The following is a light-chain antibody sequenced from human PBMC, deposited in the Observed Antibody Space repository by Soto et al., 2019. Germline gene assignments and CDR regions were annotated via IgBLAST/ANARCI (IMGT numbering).Light chain of an antibody. CDR3: QQSYNTPFT. Sequence: DIQMTQSPSSLYASVGDRVTITCRASQSISSYLNWYQQKPGKAPKLLIYAASSLQSGVPSRFSGSGSGTDFTPTISSLQTEDFATYYCQQSYNTPFTFGPGTKVDIK. CDR1: QSISSY. CDR2: AAS. V-gene: IGKV1-39*01. J-gene: IGKJ3*01.